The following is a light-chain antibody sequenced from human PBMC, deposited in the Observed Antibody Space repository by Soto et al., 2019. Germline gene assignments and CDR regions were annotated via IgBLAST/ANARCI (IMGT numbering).Light chain of an antibody. CDR1: QSVSSSY. Sequence: LTQSPGTLSLSPGERANLSCRASQSVSSSYLAWYQQKPGQAPRLLIYGASSRATGIPDRFSGSGSGTDFTLTISRLEPEDFAVYYCQQYGSSPQTFGQGTKVDIK. J-gene: IGKJ1*01. CDR2: GAS. V-gene: IGKV3-20*01. CDR3: QQYGSSPQT.